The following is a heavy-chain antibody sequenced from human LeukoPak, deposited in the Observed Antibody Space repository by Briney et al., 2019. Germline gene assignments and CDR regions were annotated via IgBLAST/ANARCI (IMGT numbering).Heavy chain of an antibody. CDR3: ARRSHYYYVMDV. J-gene: IGHJ6*02. V-gene: IGHV4-61*05. CDR1: GGSISASGYY. Sequence: PSETLSLTCTVSGGSISASGYYWGWIRRPPGKGLVWIGYIYDSGSTNYNPSLKSRVTMSVDTSKNQFSLKLSSVTAADTAVYYCARRSHYYYVMDVWGQGTTVTVSS. CDR2: IYDSGST.